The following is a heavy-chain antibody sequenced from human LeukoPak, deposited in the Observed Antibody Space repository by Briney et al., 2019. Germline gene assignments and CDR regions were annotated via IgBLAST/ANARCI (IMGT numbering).Heavy chain of an antibody. CDR3: ARARESMAVSDY. CDR2: INPNSGDT. V-gene: IGHV1-2*02. CDR1: GYTFTSYY. D-gene: IGHD2/OR15-2a*01. Sequence: ASVKVSCKASGYTFTSYYMHWVRQAAGQGPEWMGWINPNSGDTNYAQKFQGRVTMTRDTSTSTAYTELSRLRPDDTCVYYCARARESMAVSDYWGQGTLVTVSS. J-gene: IGHJ4*02.